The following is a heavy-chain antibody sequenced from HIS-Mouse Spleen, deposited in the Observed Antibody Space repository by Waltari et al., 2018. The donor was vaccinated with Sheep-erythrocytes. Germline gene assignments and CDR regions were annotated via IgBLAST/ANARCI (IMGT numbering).Heavy chain of an antibody. Sequence: EVQLLESGGGLVQPGGSLSLACAASGSTFISYAMSWVSLAPGKGLEWVSAISGSGGSTYYADSVKGRFTISRDNSKKTLYLQMNSLRAEDTAVYYCAKDVSPGPNSGYDYWGQGTLVTVSS. D-gene: IGHD5-12*01. CDR1: GSTFISYA. CDR2: ISGSGGST. CDR3: AKDVSPGPNSGYDY. J-gene: IGHJ4*02. V-gene: IGHV3-23*01.